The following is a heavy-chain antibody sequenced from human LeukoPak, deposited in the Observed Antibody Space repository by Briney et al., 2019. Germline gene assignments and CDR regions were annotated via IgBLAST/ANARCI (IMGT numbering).Heavy chain of an antibody. Sequence: SETLSLTCTVSGGSISSYYWSWIRQPPGKGLEWIGYIYYSGSTNYNPSLKSRVTISVDTSKNQFSLKLSSVTAADTAVYYCARGRYYDREAGAFDIWGQGTMVTVSS. CDR1: GGSISSYY. V-gene: IGHV4-59*01. CDR2: IYYSGST. CDR3: ARGRYYDREAGAFDI. J-gene: IGHJ3*02. D-gene: IGHD3-22*01.